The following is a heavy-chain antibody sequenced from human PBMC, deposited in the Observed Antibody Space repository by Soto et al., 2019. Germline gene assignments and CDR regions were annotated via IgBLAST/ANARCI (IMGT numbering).Heavy chain of an antibody. CDR1: GGTFSSYA. CDR2: IIPIFGTA. D-gene: IGHD2-15*01. J-gene: IGHJ4*02. CDR3: ARHPRYCSGGSCYKGGFDY. V-gene: IGHV1-69*01. Sequence: QVQLVQSGAEVKKPGSSVKVSCKASGGTFSSYAISWVRQAPGQGLEWMGGIIPIFGTANYAQKFQGRVTITAVESTSTAYMELSSLRSEDTAVYYCARHPRYCSGGSCYKGGFDYWGQGTLVTVSS.